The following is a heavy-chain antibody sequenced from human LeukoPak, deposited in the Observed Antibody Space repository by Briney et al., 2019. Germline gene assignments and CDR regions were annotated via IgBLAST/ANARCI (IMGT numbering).Heavy chain of an antibody. CDR2: IYPGDSDT. V-gene: IGHV5-51*01. J-gene: IGHJ3*02. Sequence: GESLKISCKGSGYSFTSYWIGWVRQMPGKGLEWMGIIYPGDSDTRYSPSFQGQVTISADKSIITAYLQWSSLKASDTAMYYCARLHPSTRPFDDAFISGAKGEWSPSLQ. CDR3: ARLHPSTRPFDDAFIS. CDR1: GYSFTSYW. D-gene: IGHD2-2*01.